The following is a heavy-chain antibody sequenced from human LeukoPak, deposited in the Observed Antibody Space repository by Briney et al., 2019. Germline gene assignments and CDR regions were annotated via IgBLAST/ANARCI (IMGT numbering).Heavy chain of an antibody. J-gene: IGHJ4*02. D-gene: IGHD4-17*01. Sequence: PGGSLRLSCAASGFTFSSYGMHWVRQAPGKGLEWVAVIWYDGSNKYYADSVKGRFTISRDNSKNTLHLQMNSLRAEDTAVYYCARDAPMYDYGGYGFDYWGQGALVTVSS. CDR2: IWYDGSNK. CDR3: ARDAPMYDYGGYGFDY. CDR1: GFTFSSYG. V-gene: IGHV3-33*01.